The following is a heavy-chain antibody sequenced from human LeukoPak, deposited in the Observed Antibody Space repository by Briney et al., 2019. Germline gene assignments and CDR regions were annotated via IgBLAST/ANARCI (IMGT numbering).Heavy chain of an antibody. CDR3: ARLKFGSNVLDY. J-gene: IGHJ4*02. CDR2: ISVYNGNT. Sequence: ASVKVSCKASGYTFSNSGLSWVRQAPGQGLEWMGWISVYNGNTNYEEKFQGRVTMTTDTSTSTAYMEMRGLRSDDTVVYYCARLKFGSNVLDYWGQGTLVTVSS. D-gene: IGHD2-8*01. CDR1: GYTFSNSG. V-gene: IGHV1-18*01.